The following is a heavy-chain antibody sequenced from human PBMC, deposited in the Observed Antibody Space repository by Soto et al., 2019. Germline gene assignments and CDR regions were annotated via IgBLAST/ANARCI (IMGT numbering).Heavy chain of an antibody. Sequence: GGLLRLSCGAGGFTFSKYALSWVSQAPGKGQEWVSTIGIDGERSYYADSVKGRFTISSDNSKDTLYLQMNSMRAEDATVYNRLKGLFFDFDTRGYYCEYPFDYWGRGTRFTVSS. CDR1: GFTFSKYA. CDR3: LKGLFFDFDTRGYYCEYPFDY. CDR2: IGIDGERS. D-gene: IGHD3-22*01. J-gene: IGHJ4*02. V-gene: IGHV3-23*01.